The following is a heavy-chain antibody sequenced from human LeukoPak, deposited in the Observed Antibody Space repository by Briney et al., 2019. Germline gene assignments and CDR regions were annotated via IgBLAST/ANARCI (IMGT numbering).Heavy chain of an antibody. V-gene: IGHV4-34*01. CDR1: GGSFSGYY. D-gene: IGHD3-9*01. Sequence: SETLSLTCAVYGGSFSGYYWSWIRQPPGKGLEWIGEINHSGSTNYNPSLKSRVTIPVDTSKNQFSLKLSSVTAADTAVYYCARSVYDISSYYYGMDVWGQGTTVTVSS. J-gene: IGHJ6*02. CDR3: ARSVYDISSYYYGMDV. CDR2: INHSGST.